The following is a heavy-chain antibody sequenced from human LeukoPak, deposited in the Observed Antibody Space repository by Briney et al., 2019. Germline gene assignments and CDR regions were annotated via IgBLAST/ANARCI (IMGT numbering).Heavy chain of an antibody. CDR1: GYTFTSYY. V-gene: IGHV1-46*01. CDR2: INPSGGST. J-gene: IGHJ3*01. Sequence: GASVKVSCKASGYTFTSYYMHWVRQAPGQGLEWMGIINPSGGSTSYAQKFQGRVTMTRDTSTSTVYMELSSLRSEDTAVYYCASHIVVVPAAMGHDAFDVWGQGTMVTVSS. D-gene: IGHD2-2*01. CDR3: ASHIVVVPAAMGHDAFDV.